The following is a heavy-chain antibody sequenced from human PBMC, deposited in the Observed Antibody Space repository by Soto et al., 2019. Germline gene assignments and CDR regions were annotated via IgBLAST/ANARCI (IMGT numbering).Heavy chain of an antibody. D-gene: IGHD6-13*01. CDR3: AKEPPRVTAGLNYFDP. V-gene: IGHV1-18*01. J-gene: IGHJ5*02. Sequence: QVQLVQSGTEVKKPGASVKVSCKTSGYTFINFGIGWVRQAPGQGLEWMGWISPFNGHTHYAQKFQGRVSLTTDTSTSTAFLELRSLTYDDTAVYYCAKEPPRVTAGLNYFDPWGQGTLVTVSS. CDR2: ISPFNGHT. CDR1: GYTFINFG.